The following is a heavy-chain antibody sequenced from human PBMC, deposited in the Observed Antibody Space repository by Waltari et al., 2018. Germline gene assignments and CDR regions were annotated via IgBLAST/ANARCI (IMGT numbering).Heavy chain of an antibody. CDR3: ARFSGPLLAHNWFDP. CDR2: IYPGDSNT. J-gene: IGHJ5*02. CDR1: GYRFSDYW. Sequence: GAEVKKPGESLKLSCKGSGYRFSDYWIGWVRQMPGKGLEWMGIIYPGDSNTIYSPSFQGQVTMSADKSISTAYLQWSSLKASDTAIYYCARFSGPLLAHNWFDPWGQGTLVTVSS. D-gene: IGHD1-26*01. V-gene: IGHV5-51*01.